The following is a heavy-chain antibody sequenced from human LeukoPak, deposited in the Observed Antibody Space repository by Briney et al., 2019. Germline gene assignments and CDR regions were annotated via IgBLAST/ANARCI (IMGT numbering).Heavy chain of an antibody. D-gene: IGHD3-10*01. J-gene: IGHJ3*02. CDR1: GFTFSSYA. CDR2: ISGSGGST. CDR3: ASHRVRGVIPDAFDI. Sequence: GGSLRLSCAASGFTFSSYAMSWVRQAPGKGLEWVSAISGSGGSTYYADSVKGRFTISRDNSKNTLYLQMNSLRSEDTAVYYCASHRVRGVIPDAFDIWGQGTMVTVSS. V-gene: IGHV3-23*01.